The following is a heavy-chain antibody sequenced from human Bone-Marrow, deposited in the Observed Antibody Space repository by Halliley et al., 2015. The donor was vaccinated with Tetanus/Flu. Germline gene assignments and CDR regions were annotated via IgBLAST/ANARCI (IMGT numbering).Heavy chain of an antibody. CDR1: GGSISSGGYY. CDR3: ARVRRSCPNPGYTWFDP. J-gene: IGHJ5*02. Sequence: LRLSCAVSGGSISSGGYYWSWIRQPPGKGLEWIGYIYYSGSTYYNPSLKSRVTISVDTSKNQFSLKLSSVTAADTAVYYCARVRRSCPNPGYTWFDPWGQGTLVTVSS. D-gene: IGHD6-13*01. V-gene: IGHV4-30-4*01. CDR2: IYYSGST.